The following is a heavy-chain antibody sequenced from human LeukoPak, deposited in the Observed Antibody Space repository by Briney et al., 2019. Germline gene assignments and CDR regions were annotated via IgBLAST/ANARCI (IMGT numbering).Heavy chain of an antibody. D-gene: IGHD7-27*01. CDR1: GGSISSSRYY. Sequence: SETLSLTCTVSGGSISSSRYYWGWIRQPPGKGLEWIGSIYDGGSTYYNPSLKSRVTISVDTSKNQFSLKLNSVTAAGTAVYYCARDWAEWGQGTLVTVSS. CDR3: ARDWAE. V-gene: IGHV4-39*07. J-gene: IGHJ4*02. CDR2: IYDGGST.